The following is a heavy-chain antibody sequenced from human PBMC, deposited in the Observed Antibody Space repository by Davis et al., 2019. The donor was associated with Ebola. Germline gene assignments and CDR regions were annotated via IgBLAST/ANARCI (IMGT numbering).Heavy chain of an antibody. CDR3: ARAITMIVAGWFDP. CDR2: ISAYNGNT. CDR1: GGAFTNFA. J-gene: IGHJ5*02. V-gene: IGHV1-18*01. Sequence: ASVKVSCKASGGAFTNFAVHWVRQAPGQGLEWMGWISAYNGNTNYAQKLQGRVTMTTDTSTSTAYMELRSLRSDDTAVYYCARAITMIVAGWFDPWGQGTLVTVSS. D-gene: IGHD3-22*01.